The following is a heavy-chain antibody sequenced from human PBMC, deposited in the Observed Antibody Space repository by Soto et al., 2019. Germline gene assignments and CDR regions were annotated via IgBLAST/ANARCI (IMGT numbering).Heavy chain of an antibody. J-gene: IGHJ4*02. V-gene: IGHV3-48*02. D-gene: IGHD1-7*01. CDR1: GFSLSDYS. Sequence: EVQLVESGGGLVQPGGSLNLSCAASGFSLSDYSMNWVRQAPGKGLEWVSYISPKTGNTYYADSVKGRFTISRDIANNSVFLQINSLGDEDTALYYCARSNYADDYWGQGTLVSVSS. CDR2: ISPKTGNT. CDR3: ARSNYADDY.